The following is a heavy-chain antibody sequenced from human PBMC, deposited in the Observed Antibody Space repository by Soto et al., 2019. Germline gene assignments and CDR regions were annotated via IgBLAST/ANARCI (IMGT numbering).Heavy chain of an antibody. CDR3: ARDYYYSAGNYYRGDYYHYGMDE. J-gene: IGHJ6*02. CDR1: GFTVTSYY. Sequence: GGTLRLSCAASGFTVTSYYMSWVRQAPGKGLEWISLIYTGGTTDYADSVKGRFTISRDNSKNTLYLQMNSLRTEDTAVYYCARDYYYSAGNYYRGDYYHYGMDELGQGTTDKVSS. V-gene: IGHV3-53*01. D-gene: IGHD3-10*01. CDR2: IYTGGTT.